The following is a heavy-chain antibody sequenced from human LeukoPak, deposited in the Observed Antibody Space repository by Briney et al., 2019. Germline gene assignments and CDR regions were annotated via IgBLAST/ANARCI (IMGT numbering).Heavy chain of an antibody. CDR3: ARADLIAAHSNHLDY. V-gene: IGHV1-18*01. CDR2: ISAYNGDT. J-gene: IGHJ4*02. D-gene: IGHD6-6*01. CDR1: GGTFSSYA. Sequence: ASVKVSCKASGGTFSSYAISWVRQAPGQGLEWMGWISAYNGDTNYAQKLQGRVTMTTDTSTSTAYMELRSLRSDDTAVYYCARADLIAAHSNHLDYWGQGTLVTVSS.